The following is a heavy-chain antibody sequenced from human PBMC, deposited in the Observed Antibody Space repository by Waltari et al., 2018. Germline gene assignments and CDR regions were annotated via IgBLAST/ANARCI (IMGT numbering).Heavy chain of an antibody. CDR2: IQQNGSEK. CDR3: ARDLVATPP. V-gene: IGHV3-7*01. Sequence: EVQLVESGGDLVQPGGSIRLYCAASGFHFSRSWMTWVRQAPGKGLEWVGNIQQNGSEKWYADSVRGRFTISRDNAMNSLYLQMNSLRVEDTAVYYCARDLVATPPWGQGTLVTVSS. CDR1: GFHFSRSW. D-gene: IGHD2-21*02. J-gene: IGHJ5*02.